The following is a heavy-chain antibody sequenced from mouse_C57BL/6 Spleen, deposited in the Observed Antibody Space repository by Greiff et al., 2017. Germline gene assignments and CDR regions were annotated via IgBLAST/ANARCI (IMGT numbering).Heavy chain of an antibody. D-gene: IGHD1-1*01. Sequence: LQQPGAELVKPGASVKMSCKASGYTFTSYWITWVKQRPGQGLEWIGDIYPGSGSTNYNEKFKSKATLTVDTSSSTAYMQLSSLTSEDSAVYYCARSTVVYYYAMDYWGQGTSVTVSS. J-gene: IGHJ4*01. CDR1: GYTFTSYW. CDR3: ARSTVVYYYAMDY. CDR2: IYPGSGST. V-gene: IGHV1-55*01.